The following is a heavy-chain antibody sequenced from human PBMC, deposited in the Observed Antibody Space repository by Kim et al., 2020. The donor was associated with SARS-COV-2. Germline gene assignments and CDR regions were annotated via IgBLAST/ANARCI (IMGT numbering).Heavy chain of an antibody. CDR3: ARGSAYSYGYRYYFDY. Sequence: SETLSLTCAVYGGSFSGYYWSWIRQPPGKGLEWIGEINHSGSTNYNPSLKSRVTISVDTSKNQFSLKLSSVTAADTAVYYCARGSAYSYGYRYYFDYWGQGTLVTVSS. D-gene: IGHD5-18*01. CDR1: GGSFSGYY. J-gene: IGHJ4*02. CDR2: INHSGST. V-gene: IGHV4-34*01.